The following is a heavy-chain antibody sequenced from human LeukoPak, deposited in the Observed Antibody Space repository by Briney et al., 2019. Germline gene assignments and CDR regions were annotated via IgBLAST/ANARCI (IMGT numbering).Heavy chain of an antibody. J-gene: IGHJ4*02. CDR1: GFTFSSYS. D-gene: IGHD6-6*01. CDR3: ARGIAARPPLRDS. Sequence: GGSLRLSCAASGFTFSSYSMNWVRQAPGKGLECVSSISSSSSYIYYANSVKGRFTISRDNAKNSLYLQMNSLRAEDTAVYYCARGIAARPPLRDSWGQGTLVTVSS. V-gene: IGHV3-21*01. CDR2: ISSSSSYI.